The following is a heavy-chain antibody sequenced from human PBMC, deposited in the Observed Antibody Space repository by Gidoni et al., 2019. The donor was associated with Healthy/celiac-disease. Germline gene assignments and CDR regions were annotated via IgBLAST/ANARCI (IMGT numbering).Heavy chain of an antibody. CDR2: ISYDGSNK. J-gene: IGHJ6*02. CDR1: GFTFSSYA. V-gene: IGHV3-30-3*01. Sequence: QVQLVESGGGVVQPGRSLRLSCAASGFTFSSYAMHWVRQAPGKGLEWVAVISYDGSNKYYADSVKGRFTISRDNSKNTLYLQMNSLRAEDTAVYYCARDIWEDYYGSGRLVGYYGMDVWGQGTTVTVSS. CDR3: ARDIWEDYYGSGRLVGYYGMDV. D-gene: IGHD3-10*01.